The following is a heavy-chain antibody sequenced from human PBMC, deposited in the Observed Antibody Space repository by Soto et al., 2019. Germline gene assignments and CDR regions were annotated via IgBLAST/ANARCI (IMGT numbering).Heavy chain of an antibody. CDR2: LFHSGST. D-gene: IGHD3-3*01. V-gene: IGHV4-59*01. J-gene: IGHJ4*02. CDR1: GASIRSYY. CDR3: ARAHDFWGGRQQPIDS. Sequence: SETLSLTCTVSGASIRSYYWSWIRQPPGKGLEWIGYLFHSGSTIHNPSLKSRVTISVDTSKSQFSLKLSSVTAADTAVYYCARAHDFWGGRQQPIDSWGQGTLVTVSS.